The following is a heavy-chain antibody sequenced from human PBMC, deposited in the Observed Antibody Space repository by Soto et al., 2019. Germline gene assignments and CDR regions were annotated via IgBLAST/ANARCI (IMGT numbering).Heavy chain of an antibody. CDR1: EGTCRGHS. D-gene: IGHD6-6*01. CDR2: ISSSSSYI. CDR3: ARDPNYSSSSFLDY. V-gene: IGHV3-21*01. Sequence: RLSWAAAEGTCRGHSMNCISQATGKGLEWVSSISSSSSYIYYADSVKGRFTISRDNAKNSLYLQMNSLRAEDTAVYYCARDPNYSSSSFLDYWGQGTLVTVSS. J-gene: IGHJ4*02.